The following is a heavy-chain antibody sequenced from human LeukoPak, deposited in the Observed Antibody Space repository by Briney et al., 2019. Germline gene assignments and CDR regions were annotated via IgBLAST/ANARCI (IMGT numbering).Heavy chain of an antibody. CDR2: IYHSGSP. D-gene: IGHD1-1*01. CDR3: ARVNINNWHSCDY. Sequence: KPSETLSLTCAVSGGSISSNNWWGWVRQPPGKGLEWIGEIYHSGSPNYNPSLESRVTISVDKSRNHFSLNLSSVTAADTAVYYCARVNINNWHSCDYWGQGTLVTVSS. J-gene: IGHJ4*02. V-gene: IGHV4-4*02. CDR1: GGSISSNNW.